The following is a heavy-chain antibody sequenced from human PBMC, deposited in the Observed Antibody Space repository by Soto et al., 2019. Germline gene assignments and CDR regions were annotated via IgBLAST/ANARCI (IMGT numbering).Heavy chain of an antibody. Sequence: PSETLSLTCAVFGGSFSAYYWSWIRQPPGKGLEWIGEINPGGSTNYNPSLKSRVTISVDTSKNQFSLKLKSVTAADTAVYYCARHTPEISISDHWGQGTLVTVS. CDR1: GGSFSAYY. CDR2: INPGGST. CDR3: ARHTPEISISDH. V-gene: IGHV4-34*01. J-gene: IGHJ4*02. D-gene: IGHD2-15*01.